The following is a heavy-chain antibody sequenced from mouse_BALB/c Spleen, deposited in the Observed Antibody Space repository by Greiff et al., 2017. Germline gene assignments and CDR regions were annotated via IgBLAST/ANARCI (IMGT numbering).Heavy chain of an antibody. D-gene: IGHD1-1*01. V-gene: IGHV2-9*02. Sequence: VKLMESGPGLVAPSQSLSITCTVSGFSLTSYGVHWVRQPPGKGLEWLGVIWAGGSTNYNSALMSRLSISKDNSKSQVFLKMNSLQTDDTAMYYCAREDGSSPYYYAMDYWGQGTSVTVSS. CDR2: IWAGGST. CDR3: AREDGSSPYYYAMDY. CDR1: GFSLTSYG. J-gene: IGHJ4*01.